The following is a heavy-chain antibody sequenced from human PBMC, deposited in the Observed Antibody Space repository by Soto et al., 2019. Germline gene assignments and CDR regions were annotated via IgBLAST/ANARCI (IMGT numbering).Heavy chain of an antibody. J-gene: IGHJ6*03. CDR1: GFTFSSYA. V-gene: IGHV3-23*01. CDR3: AKPPSYCSSTSCTKNSNYYYYYMDV. Sequence: GGSLRLSCAASGFTFSSYAMSWVRQAPGKGLEWVSAISGSGGSTYYADSVKGRFTISRDNSKNTLYLQMNSLRAEDTAVYYCAKPPSYCSSTSCTKNSNYYYYYMDVWGKGTTVTVPS. CDR2: ISGSGGST. D-gene: IGHD2-2*01.